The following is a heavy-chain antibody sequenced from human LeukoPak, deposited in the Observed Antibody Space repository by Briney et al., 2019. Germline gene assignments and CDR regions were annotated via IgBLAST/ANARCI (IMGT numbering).Heavy chain of an antibody. J-gene: IGHJ4*02. Sequence: GGSLRLSCAASGYIFSSYGMHWVRQAPGKGLEWVAVIWYDGSNKYYADSVKGRFTISRDNSKNTLYLQMNSLRAEDTAVYYCARLNARDYYFDYWGQGTLVTVSS. CDR1: GYIFSSYG. V-gene: IGHV3-33*01. CDR2: IWYDGSNK. CDR3: ARLNARDYYFDY.